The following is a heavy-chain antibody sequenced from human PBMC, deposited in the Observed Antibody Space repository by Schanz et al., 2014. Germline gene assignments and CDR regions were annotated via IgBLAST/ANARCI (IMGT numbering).Heavy chain of an antibody. CDR3: GRAGTGMAGWYFEL. J-gene: IGHJ2*01. D-gene: IGHD5-18*01. V-gene: IGHV3-30*14. CDR1: GFTFSSYA. Sequence: QVQLVESGGGVVQPGRSLRLSCAASGFTFSSYALHWVRQAPGKGLEWVAFVPFDGSQKFYADSVKGRFTISRDNSKNTLFLQMSSLRVDDMAVYYCGRAGTGMAGWYFELWGRGTLVTVSS. CDR2: VPFDGSQK.